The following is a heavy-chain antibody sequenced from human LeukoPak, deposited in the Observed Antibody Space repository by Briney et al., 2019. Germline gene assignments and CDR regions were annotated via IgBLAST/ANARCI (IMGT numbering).Heavy chain of an antibody. CDR2: INPRGGST. D-gene: IGHD6-25*01. CDR1: GYTFTSYY. CDR3: ARVGVTAATADY. Sequence: ASVKVSCKASGYTFTSYYMHWMRQAPGQGPEWMGIINPRGGSTDYSQKFQDRVTMSSDTSTSTVYMELCSLRSEDTAVYFCARVGVTAATADYWGQGTLVTVSS. V-gene: IGHV1-46*01. J-gene: IGHJ4*02.